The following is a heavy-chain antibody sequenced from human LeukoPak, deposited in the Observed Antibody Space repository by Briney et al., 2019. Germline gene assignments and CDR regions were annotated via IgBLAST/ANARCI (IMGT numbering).Heavy chain of an antibody. J-gene: IGHJ4*02. CDR3: ARGGLSAADPGVRY. CDR2: IYYSGST. D-gene: IGHD6-13*01. V-gene: IGHV4-61*08. Sequence: SETLSLTCTVSGGSISSSGYFWVWLRQPPGKGLEWIGYIYYSGSTNYNPSLKSRVTISVDTSKNQFSLKLSSVTAADTAVYYCARGGLSAADPGVRYWGQGTLVTVSS. CDR1: GGSISSSGYF.